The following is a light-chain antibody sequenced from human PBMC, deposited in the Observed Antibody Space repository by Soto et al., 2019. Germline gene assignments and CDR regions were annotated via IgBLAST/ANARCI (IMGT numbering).Light chain of an antibody. J-gene: IGLJ3*02. V-gene: IGLV1-44*01. Sequence: QAVVTQPPSASGTPGQRLTISCSGSSSNIGSNSVYWYQHLPGTAPKLLVSGDNQRPAGVPDRFSGSKSGTSASLAISGLQSEDEADYYCATRDGSLHVWLFGGGTKLTVL. CDR1: SSNIGSNS. CDR3: ATRDGSLHVWL. CDR2: GDN.